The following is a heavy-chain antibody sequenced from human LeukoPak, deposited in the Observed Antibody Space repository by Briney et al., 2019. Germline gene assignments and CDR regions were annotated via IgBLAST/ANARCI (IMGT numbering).Heavy chain of an antibody. J-gene: IGHJ4*02. CDR2: IYYSGST. Sequence: SETLSLTCTVSGGSISSYYWSWIRQPPGKGLEWIGYIYYSGSTNYNPSLKSRVTISVDTSKNQFSLKLSSVTAADTAVYYCARGKTYYYGSGSPFDYWGQGTLVTVSS. V-gene: IGHV4-59*12. D-gene: IGHD3-10*01. CDR1: GGSISSYY. CDR3: ARGKTYYYGSGSPFDY.